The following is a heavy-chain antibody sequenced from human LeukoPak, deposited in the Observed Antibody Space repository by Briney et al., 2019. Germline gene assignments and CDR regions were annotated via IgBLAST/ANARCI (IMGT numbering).Heavy chain of an antibody. D-gene: IGHD3-22*01. J-gene: IGHJ4*02. Sequence: GGSLRLSCAASGFTFSDYYMSWIRQAPGKGLEWISYISSGGTTIKSADSVKGRFTISRDNAKNSLYLQMNSLRAEDTAVYYCARDVDKYYYGSSAYPAIGYWGQGTLVTVSS. CDR1: GFTFSDYY. CDR3: ARDVDKYYYGSSAYPAIGY. V-gene: IGHV3-11*01. CDR2: ISSGGTTI.